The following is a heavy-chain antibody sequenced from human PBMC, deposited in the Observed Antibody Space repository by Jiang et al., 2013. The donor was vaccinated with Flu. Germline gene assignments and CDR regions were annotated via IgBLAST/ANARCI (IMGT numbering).Heavy chain of an antibody. CDR2: YNHSGST. V-gene: IGHV4-34*01. Sequence: LLKPSETLSLTCAVYGGSFSGYYWSWIRQPPGKGRGVDWGKYNHSGSTNYNPSLKSRVTISVDTSKNQFSLKLSSVTAADTAVYYCARRAQYSSSWAFDPWGQGTLVTVSS. D-gene: IGHD6-13*01. CDR3: ARRAQYSSSWAFDP. J-gene: IGHJ5*02. CDR1: GGSFSGYY.